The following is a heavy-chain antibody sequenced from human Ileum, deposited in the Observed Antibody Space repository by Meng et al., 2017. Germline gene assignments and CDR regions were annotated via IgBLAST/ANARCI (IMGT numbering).Heavy chain of an antibody. CDR2: INPDGSNP. Sequence: VQLVESGGGLVQPGGSLRLSGVASGFTFSSYWMHRVRQAPVKGLVWVSRINPDGSNPTYADSVKGRFTISRDNAKNTEYLQMNSLRAEDSALYYCTNDRLNHWGQGALVTVSS. V-gene: IGHV3-74*01. CDR1: GFTFSSYW. CDR3: TNDRLNH. D-gene: IGHD1-1*01. J-gene: IGHJ1*01.